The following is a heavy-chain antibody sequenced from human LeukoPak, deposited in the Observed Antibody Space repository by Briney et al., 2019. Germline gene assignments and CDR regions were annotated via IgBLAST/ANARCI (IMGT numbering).Heavy chain of an antibody. CDR1: GSTFSIYS. J-gene: IGHJ1*01. CDR3: ATQGEHSYDSNRCGYFQH. Sequence: PGRSLRLSCAASGSTFSIYSMNWVRQAPGKGLEWVSSISSSSSFIYYADSIKGRFTISRDDAKNSLYLQMNSLRAEDTAVYYCATQGEHSYDSNRCGYFQHWGQGTLVTVS. V-gene: IGHV3-21*01. D-gene: IGHD3-22*01. CDR2: ISSSSSFI.